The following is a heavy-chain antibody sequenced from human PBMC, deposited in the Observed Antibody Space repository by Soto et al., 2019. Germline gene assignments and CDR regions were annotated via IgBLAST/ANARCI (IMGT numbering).Heavy chain of an antibody. CDR3: ARVDWGIARFGVFSSAYGY. D-gene: IGHD3-3*01. Sequence: GGSLRLSCAASGFTFSDYYMSWIRQAPGKGLEWVSYISSSGSTIYYADSVKGRFTISRDNAKNSLYLQMNSLRAEDTAVYYWARVDWGIARFGVFSSAYGYWGQGTLVTVSS. CDR1: GFTFSDYY. J-gene: IGHJ4*02. V-gene: IGHV3-11*01. CDR2: ISSSGSTI.